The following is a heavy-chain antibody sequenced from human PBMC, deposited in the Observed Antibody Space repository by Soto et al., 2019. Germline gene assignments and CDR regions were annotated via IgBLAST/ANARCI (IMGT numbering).Heavy chain of an antibody. CDR1: GFTFDDYA. V-gene: IGHV3-9*01. Sequence: GGSLRLSCAASGFTFDDYAMHWVRQAPGKGLEWVSGISWNSGSIGYADSVKGRFTISRDNAKNSLYLQMNSLRAEDTALYYCAKGGGNYDILTGYYSSWFDPWGQGTLVTVSS. CDR2: ISWNSGSI. D-gene: IGHD3-9*01. CDR3: AKGGGNYDILTGYYSSWFDP. J-gene: IGHJ5*02.